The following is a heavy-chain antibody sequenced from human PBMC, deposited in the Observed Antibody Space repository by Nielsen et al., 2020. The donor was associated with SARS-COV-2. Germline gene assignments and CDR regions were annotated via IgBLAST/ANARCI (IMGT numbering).Heavy chain of an antibody. Sequence: WIRQPPGKGLEWIGEINHSGSTYYNPSLKSRVTISVDTSKNQFSLKLSSVTAADTAVYYCARAYYDFWSGYYRWFDPWGQGTLVTVSS. D-gene: IGHD3-3*01. V-gene: IGHV4-34*01. CDR2: INHSGST. CDR3: ARAYYDFWSGYYRWFDP. J-gene: IGHJ5*02.